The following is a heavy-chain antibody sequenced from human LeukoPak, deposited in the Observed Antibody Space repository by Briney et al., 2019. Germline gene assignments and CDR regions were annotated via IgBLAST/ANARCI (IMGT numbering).Heavy chain of an antibody. CDR2: ISYDGSNK. D-gene: IGHD2-15*01. J-gene: IGHJ4*02. Sequence: GRSLRLSCAASGFTFSSYAMHWVRQAPGKGLEWVAVISYDGSNKYYADSVKGRFTNSRDNSKNTLYLQMNSLRAEDTAVYYCARDRGIVVVVAAQFDYWGQGTLVTVSS. V-gene: IGHV3-30*04. CDR1: GFTFSSYA. CDR3: ARDRGIVVVVAAQFDY.